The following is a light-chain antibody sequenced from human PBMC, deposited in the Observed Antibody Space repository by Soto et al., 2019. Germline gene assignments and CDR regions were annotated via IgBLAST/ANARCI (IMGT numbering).Light chain of an antibody. Sequence: EIVMTQSPVTLSLSPGEKATLSCRASQHIRTDLAWYQQRPGQAPRLLIYGASARATGIPARFSGSGSGTEFTLSISSLQSEDFAVYYCQQYNNWPPFTFGQGTRLEN. CDR2: GAS. J-gene: IGKJ5*01. CDR3: QQYNNWPPFT. V-gene: IGKV3-15*01. CDR1: QHIRTD.